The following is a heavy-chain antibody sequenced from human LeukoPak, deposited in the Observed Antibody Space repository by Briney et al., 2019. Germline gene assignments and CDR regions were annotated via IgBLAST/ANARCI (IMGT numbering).Heavy chain of an antibody. CDR2: IYYRGST. J-gene: IGHJ4*02. Sequence: SETLSLTCTVSGGPISSSSYYWGWLRQPPGKGLEWIGSIYYRGSTYYNPSLKSRVTISVDTSKNQFSLKLSSVTAADTAVYYCASLTLLTTIDYWGQGTLVTVSS. CDR1: GGPISSSSYY. D-gene: IGHD4-11*01. V-gene: IGHV4-39*01. CDR3: ASLTLLTTIDY.